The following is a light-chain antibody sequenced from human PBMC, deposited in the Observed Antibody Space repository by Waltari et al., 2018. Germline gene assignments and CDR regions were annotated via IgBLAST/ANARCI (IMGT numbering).Light chain of an antibody. V-gene: IGKV3-15*01. CDR2: GAS. CDR1: QSVRSN. Sequence: EIVMTQSPATLSVSPGERATLSCRASQSVRSNLAWYQQKPGQAPRLLIYGASNRPTGIPGKFSGSGSGTEFTLTISSLQSEDVAVYYCQHYNNWPSYTFGPGTKLEIK. J-gene: IGKJ2*01. CDR3: QHYNNWPSYT.